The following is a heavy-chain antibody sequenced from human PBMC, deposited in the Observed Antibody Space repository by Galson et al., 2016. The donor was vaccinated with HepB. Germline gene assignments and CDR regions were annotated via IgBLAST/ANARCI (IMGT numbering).Heavy chain of an antibody. CDR1: GYSFSDYN. Sequence: VKVSCKVSGYSFSDYNIHWVRQAPGKGLEWVGLIDPEEGETKYAQKFQDRVTITADTSTDTAFLELGSLRSEDTAVYFCATQPPLLVVPGTPNDYWGQGTLVTVSS. V-gene: IGHV1-69-2*01. CDR3: ATQPPLLVVPGTPNDY. D-gene: IGHD2-2*01. CDR2: IDPEEGET. J-gene: IGHJ4*02.